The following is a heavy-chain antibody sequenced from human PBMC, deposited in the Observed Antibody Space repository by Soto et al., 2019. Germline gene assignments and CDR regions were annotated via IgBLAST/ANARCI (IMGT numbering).Heavy chain of an antibody. CDR3: AKDRTPPLSLSPSSQAIKNLLVGQCFDS. CDR2: ISASGVTT. J-gene: IGHJ4*02. Sequence: EVQLLESGGGLVQPGGSLRLSCAASGFAFHTHALSWVRQAPGKGLEWVSGISASGVTTYYADAGKGRFTISRDNSKNTVTLQVNGLRAVDTAFYYCAKDRTPPLSLSPSSQAIKNLLVGQCFDSWGQGTLVTVSS. V-gene: IGHV3-23*01. CDR1: GFAFHTHA. D-gene: IGHD2-8*02.